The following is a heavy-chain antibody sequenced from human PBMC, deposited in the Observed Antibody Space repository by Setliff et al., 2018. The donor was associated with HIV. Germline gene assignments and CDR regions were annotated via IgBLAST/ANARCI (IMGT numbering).Heavy chain of an antibody. Sequence: SVKVSCKASGGTFSSYAISWVRQAPGQGLEWMGWISTYGGSTNYAQKFQGRVSMTTDESTSTAYMELSSLRSEDTAVYYCARDQGAVAGPTYWYFDLWGRGTLVTVSS. CDR1: GGTFSSYA. V-gene: IGHV1-69*05. D-gene: IGHD6-19*01. CDR3: ARDQGAVAGPTYWYFDL. CDR2: ISTYGGST. J-gene: IGHJ2*01.